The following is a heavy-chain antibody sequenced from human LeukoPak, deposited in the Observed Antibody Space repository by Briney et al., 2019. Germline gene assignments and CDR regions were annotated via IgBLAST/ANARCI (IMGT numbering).Heavy chain of an antibody. V-gene: IGHV3-30*02. CDR1: GFSFSNYG. Sequence: GGSLRLSCAASGFSFSNYGMHWVRQAPGKGLEWVAFIRYDGSNKYYADSVKGRFTISRDNSKNTLYLQMNSLRAEDTAVYYCARVLLWFGEFTAPFDYWGQGSWVTVSS. CDR3: ARVLLWFGEFTAPFDY. J-gene: IGHJ4*02. D-gene: IGHD3-10*01. CDR2: IRYDGSNK.